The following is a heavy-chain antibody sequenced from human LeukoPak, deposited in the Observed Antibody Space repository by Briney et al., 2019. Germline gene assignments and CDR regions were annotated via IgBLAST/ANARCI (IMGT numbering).Heavy chain of an antibody. D-gene: IGHD5-12*01. V-gene: IGHV3-30-3*01. J-gene: IGHJ4*02. Sequence: PGGSLRLSCAASAFTFSNYTMHWVRQAPGKGLEWVAVISYDGSNKYYADSVKGRFTISRDNSKNTLYLQMNSQRDEDTAVYYCARIPRTWLRFPYFDYWGQGTLVTVSS. CDR1: AFTFSNYT. CDR2: ISYDGSNK. CDR3: ARIPRTWLRFPYFDY.